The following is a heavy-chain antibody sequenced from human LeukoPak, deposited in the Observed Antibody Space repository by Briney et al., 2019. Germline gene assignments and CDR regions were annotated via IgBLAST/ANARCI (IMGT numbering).Heavy chain of an antibody. Sequence: ASVKVSCKASGGTFSSYAISWVRQAPGQGLEWMGRIIPILGIANYAQKFQGRVTITADKSTSTAYMELSSLRSEDTAVYYCARDGPLVVTNYYYYGMDVWGQGTTVTVSS. CDR2: IIPILGIA. CDR1: GGTFSSYA. J-gene: IGHJ6*02. D-gene: IGHD4-23*01. V-gene: IGHV1-69*04. CDR3: ARDGPLVVTNYYYYGMDV.